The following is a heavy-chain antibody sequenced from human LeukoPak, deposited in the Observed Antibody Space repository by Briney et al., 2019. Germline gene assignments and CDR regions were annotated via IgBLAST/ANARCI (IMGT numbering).Heavy chain of an antibody. Sequence: PSETLSLTCSVPGGSISSSSYYWGWIRQPPGKGLEWIGSIYYSGSTYYNPSLKSRVTISVDTSKNQFSLKLNSVTAADTAVYYCARTLRVVTTSVGWFDPWGQGTLVTVSS. D-gene: IGHD2-21*02. CDR3: ARTLRVVTTSVGWFDP. CDR2: IYYSGST. V-gene: IGHV4-39*01. CDR1: GGSISSSSYY. J-gene: IGHJ5*02.